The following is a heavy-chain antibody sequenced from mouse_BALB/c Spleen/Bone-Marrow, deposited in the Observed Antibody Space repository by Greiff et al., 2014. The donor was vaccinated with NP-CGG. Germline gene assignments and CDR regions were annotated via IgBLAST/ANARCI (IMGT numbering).Heavy chain of an antibody. CDR2: ISYSGST. Sequence: VQLKESGPGLVKPSQSLSLTCTVPGYSIASDYAWNWIRQFPGNKLEWMGYISYSGSTSYNPSLKSRISITRDTSKNQFFLQLNSVTTEDTATYYCARYRDDHVFMDYWGQGTSVTVSS. J-gene: IGHJ4*01. CDR1: GYSIASDYA. V-gene: IGHV3-2*02. CDR3: ARYRDDHVFMDY. D-gene: IGHD2-4*01.